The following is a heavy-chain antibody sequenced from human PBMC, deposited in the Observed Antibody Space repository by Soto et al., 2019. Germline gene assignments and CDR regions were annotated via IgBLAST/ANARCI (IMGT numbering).Heavy chain of an antibody. Sequence: QVQLVQSGAEVKKPGSSVKVSCKASGGTFSSYAISWVRQAPGQGLEWMGGIIPIFGTANYEQKFQGRVTITADESTSTAYMELSSLRSEDTAVYYCARDWGAGSSSGYSWFDPWGQGTLVTVSS. V-gene: IGHV1-69*01. J-gene: IGHJ5*02. CDR2: IIPIFGTA. CDR3: ARDWGAGSSSGYSWFDP. D-gene: IGHD6-6*01. CDR1: GGTFSSYA.